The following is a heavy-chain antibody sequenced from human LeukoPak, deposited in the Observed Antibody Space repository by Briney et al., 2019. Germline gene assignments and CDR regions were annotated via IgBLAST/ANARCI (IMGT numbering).Heavy chain of an antibody. J-gene: IGHJ4*02. V-gene: IGHV1-2*02. Sequence: ASVTVSCNASGYNFVDYYMLWVRQASGQGLEWMGWVSPNSGATNYAQKSQGRVSMTRDTSINTVYLELSGLRSDDTAVYYCAFGMTGSLLFEYWGQGTLVTVSS. CDR2: VSPNSGAT. CDR1: GYNFVDYY. D-gene: IGHD1-26*01. CDR3: AFGMTGSLLFEY.